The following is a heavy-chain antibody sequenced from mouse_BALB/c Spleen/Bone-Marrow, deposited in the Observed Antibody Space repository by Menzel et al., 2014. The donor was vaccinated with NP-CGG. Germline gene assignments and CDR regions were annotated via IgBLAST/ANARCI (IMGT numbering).Heavy chain of an antibody. J-gene: IGHJ4*01. CDR1: GYSITGGYF. Sequence: VQLQQPGPGLVKPSQSLSLTCSVTGYSITGGYFWNWIRQFPGNKLEWMGYISYDGSNNYNPSLKNRISIIRDTSRNQFFLKLNSVTTEDTAEYFCTRALMIVTGPMDYWGQGTSVTVSS. D-gene: IGHD2-4*01. CDR3: TRALMIVTGPMDY. CDR2: ISYDGSN. V-gene: IGHV3-6*02.